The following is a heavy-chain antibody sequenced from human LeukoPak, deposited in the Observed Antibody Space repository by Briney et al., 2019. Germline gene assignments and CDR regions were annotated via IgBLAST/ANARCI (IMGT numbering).Heavy chain of an antibody. CDR1: GFTFSSYG. Sequence: GGSLRLSCAASGFTFSSYGMHWVRQAPGKGLEWVAVISYDGSNKYYADSVKGRFTISRDNSKNTLYLQMNSLRAEDTAVYYCAKDITMVRGVIRDDPWGQGTLVTVSS. CDR2: ISYDGSNK. D-gene: IGHD3-10*01. V-gene: IGHV3-30*18. CDR3: AKDITMVRGVIRDDP. J-gene: IGHJ5*02.